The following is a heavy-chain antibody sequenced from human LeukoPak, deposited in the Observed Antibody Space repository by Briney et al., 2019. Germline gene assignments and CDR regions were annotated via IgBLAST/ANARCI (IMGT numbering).Heavy chain of an antibody. CDR3: ARGRGSGYWGGVGADY. Sequence: PGGSLRLSCAASGLTFRNYAMSWVRQAPGKGLEWVSVICANDGNTYYADAVKGRFTISRDNSKDTLYLQMDSLRAEDTAVYYCARGRGSGYWGGVGADYWGQGTLVTVSS. D-gene: IGHD3-22*01. CDR2: ICANDGNT. J-gene: IGHJ4*02. CDR1: GLTFRNYA. V-gene: IGHV3-23*01.